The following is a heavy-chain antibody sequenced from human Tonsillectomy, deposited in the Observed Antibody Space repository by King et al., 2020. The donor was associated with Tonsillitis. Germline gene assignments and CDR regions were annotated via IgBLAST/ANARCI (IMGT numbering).Heavy chain of an antibody. J-gene: IGHJ2*01. CDR1: GGTFSSYS. CDR2: IIPIFGTA. V-gene: IGHV1-69*12. D-gene: IGHD3-22*01. Sequence: QLVQSGAEVKKPGSSVKVSCKASGGTFSSYSITWVRQAPGKGLEWMGGIIPIFGTAKSAQKFQGRVTITADESTSTAYMELSSLRSEDTAMYYCALTYYYDTSVYSCAWYFDLWGRGTLVTVSS. CDR3: ALTYYYDTSVYSCAWYFDL.